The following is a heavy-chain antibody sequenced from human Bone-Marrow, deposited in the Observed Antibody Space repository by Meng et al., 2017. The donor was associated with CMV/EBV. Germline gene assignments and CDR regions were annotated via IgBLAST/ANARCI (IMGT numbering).Heavy chain of an antibody. CDR2: IIPILGIA. J-gene: IGHJ6*02. CDR3: VRHGSSTSCYGGFRYYGMDV. D-gene: IGHD2-2*01. CDR1: GGSFSSYA. Sequence: SAKVSCKASGGSFSSYAISWVRQAPGQGLQWMGGIIPILGIANYAQKFQGRVSTTADKSTSTAYMELSSLRSEDTAVYYCVRHGSSTSCYGGFRYYGMDVWGQGTTVTVSS. V-gene: IGHV1-69*10.